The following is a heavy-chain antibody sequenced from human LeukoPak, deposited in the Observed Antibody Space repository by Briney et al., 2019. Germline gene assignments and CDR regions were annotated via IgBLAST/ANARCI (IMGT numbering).Heavy chain of an antibody. Sequence: GASVKVSCKASGYTFTSYYMHWVRQPPGQGLEWMGGILPIFGTASYAQIFQGRVTITADKSTTTAYMELSSLRSEDTAVYYCVRGNYGYYMDVWGKGTTVTVSS. CDR1: GYTFTSYY. CDR3: VRGNYGYYMDV. CDR2: ILPIFGTA. J-gene: IGHJ6*03. V-gene: IGHV1-69*06. D-gene: IGHD3-10*01.